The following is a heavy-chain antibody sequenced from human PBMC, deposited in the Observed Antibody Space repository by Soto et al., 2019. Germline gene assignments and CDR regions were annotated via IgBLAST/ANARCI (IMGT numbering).Heavy chain of an antibody. V-gene: IGHV3-30*18. J-gene: IGHJ6*02. Sequence: PGGSLRLSCAAAGFTFSSYGMHWVRQAPGTGLEWVAVMSYDGSKYYADTVKGRFTISRDNSKNTLYLQINSLRPEDTAVYCAKDFTPGFGGYFYYYYGMDVWGQGTTVTVSS. CDR2: MSYDGSK. D-gene: IGHD5-12*01. CDR1: GFTFSSYG. CDR3: AKDFTPGFGGYFYYYYGMDV.